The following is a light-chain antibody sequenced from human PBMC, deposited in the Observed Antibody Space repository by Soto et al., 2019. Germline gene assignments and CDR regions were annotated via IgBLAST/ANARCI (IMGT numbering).Light chain of an antibody. CDR1: QSISSW. Sequence: DIQMTQSPSTLSASVGDRVTIPCRASQSISSWLAWYQQKPGRAPKLLIYKASILQSGVPSRFSGSGSGTEFTLTISSLQPADFATYYCQQYPTPRDTFGQGTKVEIQ. V-gene: IGKV1-5*03. CDR2: KAS. CDR3: QQYPTPRDT. J-gene: IGKJ2*01.